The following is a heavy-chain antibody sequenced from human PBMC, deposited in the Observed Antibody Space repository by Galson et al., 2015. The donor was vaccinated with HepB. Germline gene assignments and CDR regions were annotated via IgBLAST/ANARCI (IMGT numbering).Heavy chain of an antibody. CDR3: ARESITMIVVVLDY. J-gene: IGHJ4*02. D-gene: IGHD3-22*01. CDR1: GFTFSSYA. Sequence: SLRLSCAASGFTFSSYAMHWVRQAPGKGLEWVAVISYDGSNKYYADSVKGRFTISRDNSKNTLYLQMNSLRAEDTAVYYCARESITMIVVVLDYWGQGTLVTVSS. V-gene: IGHV3-30-3*01. CDR2: ISYDGSNK.